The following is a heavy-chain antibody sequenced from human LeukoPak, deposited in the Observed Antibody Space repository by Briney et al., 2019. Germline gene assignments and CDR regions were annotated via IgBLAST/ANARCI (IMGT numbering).Heavy chain of an antibody. CDR2: INHSGST. J-gene: IGHJ5*02. Sequence: SETLSLTCAVYGGSFSGYYWSWIRQPPGKGLEWIGEINHSGSTNYNPSLKSRVTISVDTSKNQFSLKLSSVTAADTAGYYCARGERYCSSTSCYTDPYNWFDPWGQGTLVTVSS. CDR3: ARGERYCSSTSCYTDPYNWFDP. V-gene: IGHV4-34*01. CDR1: GGSFSGYY. D-gene: IGHD2-2*02.